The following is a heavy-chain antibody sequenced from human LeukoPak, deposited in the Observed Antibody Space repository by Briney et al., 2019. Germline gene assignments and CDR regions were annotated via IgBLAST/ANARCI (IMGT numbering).Heavy chain of an antibody. CDR2: IYYTGDT. CDR1: GASITRSPYY. CDR3: ARHAGMTMVSFYYDY. J-gene: IGHJ4*02. V-gene: IGHV4-39*01. D-gene: IGHD4/OR15-4a*01. Sequence: SETLSLTCTVSGASITRSPYYWGWIRQPPGKGLEWIGSIYYTGDTYYNPSLQSRVTISLDTSKKQFSLNQRSVTAADTAVYYCARHAGMTMVSFYYDYWAQGTLVTVSS.